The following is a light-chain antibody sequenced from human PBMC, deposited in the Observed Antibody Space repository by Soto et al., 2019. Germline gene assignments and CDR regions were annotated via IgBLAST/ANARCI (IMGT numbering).Light chain of an antibody. Sequence: EIVLTQSPATLSLSPGERATLSCRASQRVSSYLAWYQQKPGQAPRLLIYDASNRATGIPARCSGSGSGTHFTLTISSLEPEDFAVYYRQLRSNWPHLPLVGGTKVQIK. CDR1: QRVSSY. CDR2: DAS. J-gene: IGKJ4*01. V-gene: IGKV3-11*01. CDR3: QLRSNWPHLP.